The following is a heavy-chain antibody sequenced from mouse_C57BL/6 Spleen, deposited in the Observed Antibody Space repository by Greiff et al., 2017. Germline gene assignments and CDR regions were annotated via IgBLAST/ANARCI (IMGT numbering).Heavy chain of an antibody. D-gene: IGHD1-1*01. J-gene: IGHJ4*01. Sequence: QVQLQQPGAELARPGASVKLSCKASGYTFTSYGISWVKQRTGQGLEWIGEIYPRSGNTYYNEKFKGKATLTADKSSSTAYMELRSLTSEDSAVYFCARGDYGSSLGYAMDYWGQGTSVTVSS. CDR3: ARGDYGSSLGYAMDY. CDR2: IYPRSGNT. CDR1: GYTFTSYG. V-gene: IGHV1-81*01.